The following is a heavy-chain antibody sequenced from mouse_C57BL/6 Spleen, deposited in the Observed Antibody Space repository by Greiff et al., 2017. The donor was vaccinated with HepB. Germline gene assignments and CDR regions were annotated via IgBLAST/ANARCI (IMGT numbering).Heavy chain of an antibody. D-gene: IGHD2-5*01. V-gene: IGHV14-2*01. Sequence: DVKLQESGAELVKPGASVKLSCTASGFNFKDYYMHWVKQRTEQGLEWIGRIDPEAGETKYAPKFQGKATITADTSSNTAYLPLSSLTSEDTAVYYCARKGYSSYFDYWGQGTTLTVSS. CDR1: GFNFKDYY. CDR2: IDPEAGET. J-gene: IGHJ2*01. CDR3: ARKGYSSYFDY.